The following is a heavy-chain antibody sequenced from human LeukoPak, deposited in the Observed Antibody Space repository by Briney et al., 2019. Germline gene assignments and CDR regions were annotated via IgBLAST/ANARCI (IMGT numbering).Heavy chain of an antibody. CDR1: GFTFDDYA. Sequence: GGSLRLSCAASGFTFDDYAMHWVRHASGKGLEWVSGISWNSGSIGYAGSVKGRFTISRDNAKNSLYLQMNSLRAEDTALYYCAKDGSSYYYYGMDVWGQGTTVTVSS. CDR3: AKDGSSYYYYGMDV. CDR2: ISWNSGSI. J-gene: IGHJ6*02. V-gene: IGHV3-9*01.